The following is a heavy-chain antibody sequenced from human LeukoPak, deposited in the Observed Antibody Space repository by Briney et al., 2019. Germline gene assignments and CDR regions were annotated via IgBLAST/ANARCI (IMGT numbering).Heavy chain of an antibody. CDR2: INHSRGT. V-gene: IGHV4-34*01. Sequence: SETLSLTCSVYGGSITAYYWSWIRQPPGKGLEWIGEINHSRGTKYNPSLESRVTILLDASKNEFSLNLNSVTAADTAVYYCAREDHYFDSWGQGTLVTVSS. CDR1: GGSITAYY. J-gene: IGHJ4*02. CDR3: AREDHYFDS.